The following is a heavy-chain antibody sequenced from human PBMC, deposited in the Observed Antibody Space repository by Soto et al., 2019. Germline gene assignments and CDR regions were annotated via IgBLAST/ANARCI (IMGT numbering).Heavy chain of an antibody. CDR3: AKSSLKQLVGEIDY. CDR2: ISGSGGST. D-gene: IGHD6-13*01. J-gene: IGHJ4*02. Sequence: GGSLRLSCAASGFTFSSYAMSWVRQAPGKGLEWVSAISGSGGSTYYADSVKGRFTISRDNSKNTLYLQMNSLRAEDTAVYYCAKSSLKQLVGEIDYWGQGTLVTVSS. V-gene: IGHV3-23*01. CDR1: GFTFSSYA.